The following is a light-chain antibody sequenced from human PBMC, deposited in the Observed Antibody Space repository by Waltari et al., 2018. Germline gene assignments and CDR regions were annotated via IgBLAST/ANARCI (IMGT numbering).Light chain of an antibody. CDR2: DAS. CDR1: QSTSSN. Sequence: DILMTQSPAALSVSPGERARFSCRASQSTSSNLAWYQQKPGQAPRLLIFDASTRATGVPARFRGSGSGTEFTLTISSLQSEDSAIYYCQQYNRWPPLTFGGGTKVEIK. CDR3: QQYNRWPPLT. V-gene: IGKV3-15*01. J-gene: IGKJ4*01.